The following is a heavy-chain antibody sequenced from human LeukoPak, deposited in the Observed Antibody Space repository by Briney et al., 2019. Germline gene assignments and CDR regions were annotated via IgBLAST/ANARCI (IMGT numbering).Heavy chain of an antibody. Sequence: SETLSLTCTVSSGSISSGSYYWSWIRQPAGKGLEWIGRIYTSGSTNYNPSLKSRVTISVDTSKNQFSLKLSSVTAADTAVYYCAGDGPRRIRYGLDVWGQGTTVTVSS. CDR2: IYTSGST. J-gene: IGHJ6*02. D-gene: IGHD5-18*01. CDR3: AGDGPRRIRYGLDV. CDR1: SGSISSGSYY. V-gene: IGHV4-61*02.